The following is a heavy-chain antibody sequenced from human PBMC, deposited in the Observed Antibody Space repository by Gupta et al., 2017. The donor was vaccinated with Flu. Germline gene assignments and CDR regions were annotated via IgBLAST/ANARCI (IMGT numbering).Heavy chain of an antibody. D-gene: IGHD6-6*01. CDR2: IWYDGSNK. V-gene: IGHV3-33*01. J-gene: IGHJ6*03. Sequence: WVAVIWYDGSNKYYADSVKGRFTISRDNSKNTLYLQMNSLRAEDTAVYYCARGSRYSPRIAAPDYYYYYMDVWGKGTTVTVSS. CDR3: ARGSRYSPRIAAPDYYYYYMDV.